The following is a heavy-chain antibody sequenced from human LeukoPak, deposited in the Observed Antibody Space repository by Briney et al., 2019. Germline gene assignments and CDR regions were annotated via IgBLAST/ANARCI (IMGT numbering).Heavy chain of an antibody. V-gene: IGHV3-66*01. D-gene: IGHD3-22*01. CDR3: ARMDADYYDSSGYPVFFDY. J-gene: IGHJ4*02. CDR2: IYSGGST. Sequence: PGGSLRLSCAASGLTISGHWMAWVRQAPGKGLEWVSVIYSGGSTYYADSVKGRFTISRDNSKNTLYLQMNSLRAEDTAVYYCARMDADYYDSSGYPVFFDYWGQGTLVTVSS. CDR1: GLTISGHW.